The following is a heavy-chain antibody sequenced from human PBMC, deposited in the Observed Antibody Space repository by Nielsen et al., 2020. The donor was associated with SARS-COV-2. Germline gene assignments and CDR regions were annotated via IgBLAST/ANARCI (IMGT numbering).Heavy chain of an antibody. CDR2: IRVHSGDA. CDR1: GYTFSTYG. J-gene: IGHJ4*02. V-gene: IGHV1-18*01. Sequence: ASVKVSCKASGYTFSTYGITWVRQAPGQGLGWMGWIRVHSGDANYAQNLQGRVTMTTDTSTNTAYMELRSLTSDDTAVYYCAREGFGGGTTDYWGQGTLVTVSS. CDR3: AREGFGGGTTDY. D-gene: IGHD1-14*01.